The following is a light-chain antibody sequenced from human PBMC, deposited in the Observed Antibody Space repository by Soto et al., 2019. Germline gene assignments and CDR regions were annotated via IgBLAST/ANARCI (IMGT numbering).Light chain of an antibody. J-gene: IGKJ1*01. CDR3: QQYNNWPPWT. CDR1: QSVTSN. V-gene: IGKV3-15*01. CDR2: GAS. Sequence: EIVMTQSPATLSVSPGDRATLSCRASQSVTSNLAWYQQKPGQAPRHLIDGASTRATGIPARFSGSGSGTEFTLTISSLQSEDFAVYFCQQYNNWPPWTFGQGTKVDNK.